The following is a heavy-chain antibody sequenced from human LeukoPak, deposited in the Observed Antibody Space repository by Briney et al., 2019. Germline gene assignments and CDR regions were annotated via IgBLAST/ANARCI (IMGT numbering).Heavy chain of an antibody. CDR1: GFTFSSYA. Sequence: GGSLRLSCAASGFTFSSYAMSWVRQAPGKGLGWVSAISGSGGSTYYADSGKGRFTISRDNSKNTLYLQMNSLRAEDTAVYYCAKGGIVGATPDYWGQGTLVTVSS. CDR3: AKGGIVGATPDY. D-gene: IGHD1-26*01. CDR2: ISGSGGST. J-gene: IGHJ4*02. V-gene: IGHV3-23*01.